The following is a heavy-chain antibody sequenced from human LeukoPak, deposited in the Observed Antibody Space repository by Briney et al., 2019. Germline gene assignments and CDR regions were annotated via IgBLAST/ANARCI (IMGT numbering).Heavy chain of an antibody. D-gene: IGHD6-19*01. J-gene: IGHJ4*02. CDR3: AKDKAYSTGWYGIDY. CDR2: INGDGGST. CDR1: GFTFDDYA. V-gene: IGHV3-43*02. Sequence: GGSLRLSCAASGFTFDDYAMHWVRHAPGRGLEWVSLINGDGGSTHYADSLKGRFTISRDNSKNSLYLQMNSLRTEDTAVYYCAKDKAYSTGWYGIDYWGQGTLVTVSS.